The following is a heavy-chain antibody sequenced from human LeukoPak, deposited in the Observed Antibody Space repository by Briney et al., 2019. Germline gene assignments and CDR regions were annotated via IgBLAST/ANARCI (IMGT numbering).Heavy chain of an antibody. CDR3: ARLYYHDNSGYPFGVFDY. J-gene: IGHJ4*02. CDR1: GFTFSSYA. CDR2: IDAGNGNT. Sequence: GGSLRLSCAASGFTFSSYAMHWVRQAPGQGLEWMGWIDAGNGNTKYSQKFQGRVSITRDTSASTAYMELSSLKSEDTAVYYCARLYYHDNSGYPFGVFDYWGQGTLVTVSS. D-gene: IGHD3-22*01. V-gene: IGHV1-3*01.